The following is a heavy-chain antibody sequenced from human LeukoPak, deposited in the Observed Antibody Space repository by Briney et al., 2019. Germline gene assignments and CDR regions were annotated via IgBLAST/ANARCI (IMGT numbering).Heavy chain of an antibody. Sequence: ASVKVSCKASGYTFTSYAMHWVRQAPGQRLEWMGWINAGNGNTKYSQKFQGRVTITRDTSASTAYMELSSLRSEDTAVYYCARSVRYFDWSYDYWGQGTLVTVPS. CDR2: INAGNGNT. J-gene: IGHJ4*02. D-gene: IGHD3-9*01. CDR1: GYTFTSYA. V-gene: IGHV1-3*01. CDR3: ARSVRYFDWSYDY.